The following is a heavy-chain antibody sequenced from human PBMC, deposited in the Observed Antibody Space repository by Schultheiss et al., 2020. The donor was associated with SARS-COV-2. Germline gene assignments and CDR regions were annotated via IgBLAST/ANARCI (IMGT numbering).Heavy chain of an antibody. D-gene: IGHD1-26*01. V-gene: IGHV4-4*02. Sequence: SETLSLTCTVSGGSISSSNWWSWVRQPPGKGLEWIGEIYHSGSTYYNPSLKSRVTISVDTSKNQFSLKLSSVTAADTAVYYCTGGVGATVRFAYWGQGTLVTVSS. CDR3: TGGVGATVRFAY. J-gene: IGHJ4*02. CDR2: IYHSGST. CDR1: GGSISSSNW.